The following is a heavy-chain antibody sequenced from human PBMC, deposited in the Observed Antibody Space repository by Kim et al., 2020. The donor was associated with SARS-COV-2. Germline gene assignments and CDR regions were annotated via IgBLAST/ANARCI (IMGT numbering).Heavy chain of an antibody. J-gene: IGHJ2*01. D-gene: IGHD3-10*01. CDR2: IYPGDSDT. V-gene: IGHV5-51*07. CDR1: GYNFGNYW. CDR3: ARLFLATKGGVSGTYKKRSWYFDV. Sequence: GESLKISCKSSGYNFGNYWIGWVHQRPGNGLEWMGFIYPGDSDTRYSPSFEGQVTISVDKSISTAYLQWSSLKASDTAVYYCARLFLATKGGVSGTYKKRSWYFDVWGRGTLVTVSS.